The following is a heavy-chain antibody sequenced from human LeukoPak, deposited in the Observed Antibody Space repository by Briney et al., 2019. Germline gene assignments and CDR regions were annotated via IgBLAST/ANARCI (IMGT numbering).Heavy chain of an antibody. CDR2: ISGSGGST. CDR1: GFTFSSYA. Sequence: GGSLRLSCAASGFTFSSYAMSWVRQAPGKGLEWVSAISGSGGSTYYADSVKGRFTISRDNAKNSLYLQMNSLRAEDTAVYYCARDAQPSYYYDSSGYYYDYWGQGTLVTVSS. J-gene: IGHJ4*02. CDR3: ARDAQPSYYYDSSGYYYDY. V-gene: IGHV3-23*01. D-gene: IGHD3-22*01.